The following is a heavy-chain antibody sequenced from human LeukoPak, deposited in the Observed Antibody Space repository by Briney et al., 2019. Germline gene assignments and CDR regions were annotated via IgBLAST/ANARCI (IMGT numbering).Heavy chain of an antibody. CDR2: IIPIFGTA. CDR1: GGTFSSYA. J-gene: IGHJ4*02. CDR3: ARVYYGSGSYREDYFDY. V-gene: IGHV1-69*13. D-gene: IGHD3-10*01. Sequence: SVKVSCKASGGTFSSYAISWVRQAPGQGLEWMGGIIPIFGTANYAQKFQGRVTITADESTSTAYMELSSLRSEDTAVYYCARVYYGSGSYREDYFDYWRQGTLVTVSS.